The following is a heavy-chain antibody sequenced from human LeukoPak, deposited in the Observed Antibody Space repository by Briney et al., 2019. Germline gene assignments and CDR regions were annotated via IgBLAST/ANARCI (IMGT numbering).Heavy chain of an antibody. D-gene: IGHD3-10*01. CDR3: AVPYGSGSWRDSEVYYGMDV. CDR2: ISGSGGST. Sequence: ASVKVSCKASGGTFSSYAMSWVRQAPGKGLEWVSAISGSGGSTYYADSVKGRFTISRDNSKNTLYLQMNSLRAEDTAVYYCAVPYGSGSWRDSEVYYGMDVWGQGTTVTVSS. CDR1: GGTFSSYA. V-gene: IGHV3-23*01. J-gene: IGHJ6*02.